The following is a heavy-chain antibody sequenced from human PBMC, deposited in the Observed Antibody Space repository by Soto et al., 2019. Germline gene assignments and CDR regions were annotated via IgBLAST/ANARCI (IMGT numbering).Heavy chain of an antibody. V-gene: IGHV1-3*01. CDR2: INGGNGNT. CDR3: TAPVVAMFDY. CDR1: VNTSANYA. Sequence: ASVEVCCKASVNTSANYAIHWVRQAPGQRLEWMGWINGGNGNTKYSEHFQGRVTFTRDTSAGTVYMQMSSLKIEATAVYYCTAPVVAMFDYWAQGILVTVSS. D-gene: IGHD5-12*01. J-gene: IGHJ4*02.